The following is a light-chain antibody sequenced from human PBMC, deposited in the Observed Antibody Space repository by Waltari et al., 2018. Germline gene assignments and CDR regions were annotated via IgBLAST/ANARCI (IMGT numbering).Light chain of an antibody. CDR2: KAF. J-gene: IGKJ1*01. Sequence: DIQMTQSPSTLSASVGDRVTITCRASQSISSWLAWYQQKPGKAPKLLIYKAFSLESGVPSRFSGSGSGTEFTLTISSLQPVDFATYYCQQYNGYPPLTFGQGTKVEI. V-gene: IGKV1-5*03. CDR3: QQYNGYPPLT. CDR1: QSISSW.